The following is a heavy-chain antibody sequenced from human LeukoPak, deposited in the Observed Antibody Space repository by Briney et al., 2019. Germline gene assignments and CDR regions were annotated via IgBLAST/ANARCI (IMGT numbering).Heavy chain of an antibody. Sequence: SETLSLTCTVSGGSISSYYWSWIRQPPGKGLEWIGYYSGSTNYNPSLKSRVTISVDTSNNQFSLKLSSVTAADTAVYYCARDSDPYCGGDCRPFDYWGQGTLVTVSS. CDR2: YSGST. CDR1: GGSISSYY. J-gene: IGHJ4*02. D-gene: IGHD2-21*02. V-gene: IGHV4-59*12. CDR3: ARDSDPYCGGDCRPFDY.